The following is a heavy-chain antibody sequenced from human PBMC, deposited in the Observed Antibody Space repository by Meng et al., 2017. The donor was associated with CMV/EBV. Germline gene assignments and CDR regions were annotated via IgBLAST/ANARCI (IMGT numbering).Heavy chain of an antibody. CDR1: GFSVSRND. V-gene: IGHV3-33*07. CDR3: AKSPPYDFWSGYDY. D-gene: IGHD3-3*01. J-gene: IGHJ4*02. CDR2: IWYDGSNK. Sequence: GESLKISCAASGFSVSRNDMSWVRQAPGKGLEWVAVIWYDGSNKYYADSVKGRFTISRDNSKNTLYLQMNSLRAEDTAVYYCAKSPPYDFWSGYDYWGQGTLVTVSS.